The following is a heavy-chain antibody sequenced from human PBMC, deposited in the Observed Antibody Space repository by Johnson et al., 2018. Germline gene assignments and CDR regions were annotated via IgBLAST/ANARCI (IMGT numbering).Heavy chain of an antibody. CDR3: TTDAFDS. Sequence: VQLQESGGGLVKPGGSLRVSCAASGFTFSNAWMSWVRQAPGKGLEWVGRIKTKTEGGTTDYAAAVKGRFTISRDDSKNTLYLQMNSLKIEDTAVYYWTTDAFDSWGQGTMVTVSS. CDR2: IKTKTEGGTT. J-gene: IGHJ3*02. V-gene: IGHV3-15*01. CDR1: GFTFSNAW.